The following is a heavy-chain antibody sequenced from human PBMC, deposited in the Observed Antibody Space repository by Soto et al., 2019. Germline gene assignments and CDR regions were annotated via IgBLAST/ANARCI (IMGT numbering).Heavy chain of an antibody. J-gene: IGHJ4*02. V-gene: IGHV3-7*01. CDR1: GFRFSTYW. CDR2: TKQDGSEK. CDR3: TRGTLWNGYQFFDY. D-gene: IGHD3-3*01. Sequence: GGSLRLSCAASGFRFSTYWMSWVRQTPGKGLEWVANTKQDGSEKYYVDSVKGRFTISRDTAKNSLYLQLNSLRAEDTAVYYCTRGTLWNGYQFFDYWGRGSLVTVYS.